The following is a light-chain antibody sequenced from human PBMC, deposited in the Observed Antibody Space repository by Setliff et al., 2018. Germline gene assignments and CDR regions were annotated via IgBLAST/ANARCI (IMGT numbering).Light chain of an antibody. V-gene: IGLV2-14*03. CDR1: NSDVGAYNY. CDR2: DVS. J-gene: IGLJ2*01. Sequence: QSALTQPASVSGSPGQSITISCTGTNSDVGAYNYVSWYQRHPGEAPKLLLYDVSNRPSGISHRFSGSKSGSTASLTISGLQAEDEADYFCSSYTNSRTVIFGGGTKATV. CDR3: SSYTNSRTVI.